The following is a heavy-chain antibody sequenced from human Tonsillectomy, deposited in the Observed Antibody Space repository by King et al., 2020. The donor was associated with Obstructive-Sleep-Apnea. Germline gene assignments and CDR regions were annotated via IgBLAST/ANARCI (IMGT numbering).Heavy chain of an antibody. CDR3: ARDRGYDTLTNHHSDDLDI. Sequence: VQLVESGGGLVQPGGSLRLSCAASGFTISSYWMSWVRQAPGKGLEWVANIEKDGSEKNYVDSVKGRFTISRDNAENSMYLQMNFLRAEDTAVYYCARDRGYDTLTNHHSDDLDIWGQGTMVTVSS. J-gene: IGHJ3*02. V-gene: IGHV3-7*03. D-gene: IGHD3-9*01. CDR1: GFTISSYW. CDR2: IEKDGSEK.